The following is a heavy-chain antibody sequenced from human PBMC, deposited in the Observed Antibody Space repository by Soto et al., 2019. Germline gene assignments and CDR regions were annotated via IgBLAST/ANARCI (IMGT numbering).Heavy chain of an antibody. D-gene: IGHD1-26*01. Sequence: SQTLSLTCVITGDSVSSNSAGWSWVRQSPSRGLEWLGRTYYRSKWYYEYAVSVRGRITIDPDTSKNQYSLQLNSVTPEDTAVYFCARGKQCRGRTFDYWGPGPLVTVSS. J-gene: IGHJ4*02. CDR1: GDSVSSNSAG. V-gene: IGHV6-1*01. CDR3: ARGKQCRGRTFDY. CDR2: TYYRSKWYY.